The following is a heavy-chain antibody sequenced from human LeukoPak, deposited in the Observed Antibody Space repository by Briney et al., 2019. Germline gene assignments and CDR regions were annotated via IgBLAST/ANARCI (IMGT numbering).Heavy chain of an antibody. J-gene: IGHJ6*03. CDR3: PTRVVIKSPDYFYYYIPV. Sequence: PGRSLRLSCEAAGFRFSEYGMRWVRQAPGKRLEWVAFIRYDGRNKYYADSVKGRFTVSRDNSQSTLYLQMTSLSVEDTAVYYCPTRVVIKSPDYFYYYIPVWGKGTMVTASS. V-gene: IGHV3-30*02. CDR2: IRYDGRNK. D-gene: IGHD3-3*01. CDR1: GFRFSEYG.